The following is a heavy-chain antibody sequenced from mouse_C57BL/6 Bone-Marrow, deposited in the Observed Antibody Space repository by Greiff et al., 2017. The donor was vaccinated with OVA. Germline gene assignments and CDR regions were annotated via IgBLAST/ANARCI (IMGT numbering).Heavy chain of an antibody. CDR2: IRNKANNHAT. CDR3: TRRDYYGSSSAY. V-gene: IGHV6-6*01. Sequence: EVQRVESGGGLVQPGGSMKLSCAASGFTFSDAWMDWVRQSPEKGLEWVAEIRNKANNHATYYAESVKGRFTISRDDSKSSVYLQMNSLRAEDTGIYYCTRRDYYGSSSAYWGQGTLVTVSA. J-gene: IGHJ3*01. D-gene: IGHD1-1*01. CDR1: GFTFSDAW.